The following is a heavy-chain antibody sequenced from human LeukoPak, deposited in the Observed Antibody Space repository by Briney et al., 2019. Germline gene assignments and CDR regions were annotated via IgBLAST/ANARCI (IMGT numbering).Heavy chain of an antibody. CDR3: ARNGYGGNSPLFSY. V-gene: IGHV1-46*01. Sequence: GASVKVSCKASGGTFSSYAISWVRQAPGQGLEWMGIINPSGGSTSYAQKFQGRVTMTRDTSTSTVYMELSSLRSEDTAVYYCARNGYGGNSPLFSYWGQGTLVTVSS. D-gene: IGHD4-23*01. CDR2: INPSGGST. J-gene: IGHJ4*02. CDR1: GGTFSSYA.